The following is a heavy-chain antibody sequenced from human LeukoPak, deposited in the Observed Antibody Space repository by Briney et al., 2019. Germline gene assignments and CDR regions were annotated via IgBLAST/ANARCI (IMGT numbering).Heavy chain of an antibody. CDR3: ARGPRWLQPKYTWFDP. CDR2: IIPIFGTA. D-gene: IGHD5-24*01. Sequence: GASVKVSCKASGGTFSSYAISWVRQAPGQGLEWMGGIIPIFGTANYAQKFQGRVTITADKSTSTAYMELSSLRSEDTAVYYCARGPRWLQPKYTWFDPWGQGTLVTVSS. CDR1: GGTFSSYA. J-gene: IGHJ5*02. V-gene: IGHV1-69*06.